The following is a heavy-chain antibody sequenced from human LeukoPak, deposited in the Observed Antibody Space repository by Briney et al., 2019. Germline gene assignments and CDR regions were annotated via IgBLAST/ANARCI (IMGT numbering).Heavy chain of an antibody. CDR2: ISAYNGNT. Sequence: ASVKVSCKASGYTFTSYGISWVRRAPGQGLEWMGWISAYNGNTNYAQKLQGRVTMTTDTSTSTAYMELRSLRSDDTAVYFCARAGQRITMIVVVTSWFDPWGQGTLVTVSS. V-gene: IGHV1-18*01. D-gene: IGHD3-22*01. CDR3: ARAGQRITMIVVVTSWFDP. CDR1: GYTFTSYG. J-gene: IGHJ5*02.